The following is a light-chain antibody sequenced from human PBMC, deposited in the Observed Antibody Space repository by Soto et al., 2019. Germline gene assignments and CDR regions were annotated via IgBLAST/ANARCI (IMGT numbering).Light chain of an antibody. CDR1: SSNIGSKP. Sequence: QAVLTQPPSASGTPGQRVSSSCAGSSSNIGSKPINWYQHLPGTAPKLLIFTNNRRPSGVPDRFSGSKSGTSASLAITGLQSEDEADYYCATWDDSLKGPVFGGGTKLTVL. CDR3: ATWDDSLKGPV. J-gene: IGLJ3*02. CDR2: TNN. V-gene: IGLV1-44*01.